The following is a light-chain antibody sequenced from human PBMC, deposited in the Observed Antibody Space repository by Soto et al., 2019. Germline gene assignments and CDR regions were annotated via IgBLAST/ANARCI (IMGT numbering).Light chain of an antibody. CDR3: QQYNNWPPWT. CDR1: QSVSSN. CDR2: GAS. J-gene: IGKJ1*01. Sequence: EIVFTQSPSTLSVYPGERATLSCRASQSVSSNLAWYQQKPGQAPRLLIYGASTRATGIPARFSGSGSGTEFTLTISSLQSEDFAVYYCQQYNNWPPWTFGQGTKVDIK. V-gene: IGKV3-15*01.